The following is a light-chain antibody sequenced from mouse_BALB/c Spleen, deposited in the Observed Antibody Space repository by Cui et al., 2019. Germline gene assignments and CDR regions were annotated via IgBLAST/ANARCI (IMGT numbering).Light chain of an antibody. CDR3: HQWSSFPWT. V-gene: IGKV4-80*01. CDR2: STS. CDR1: SSVSY. Sequence: QIGLNQSPAIMSASLGEGMTLTCSASSSVSYMYWYQQKSGTSPKLLIYSTSILSSGVPSRFSGSGSGTFYSLTISSVEAEDAADYFCHQWSSFPWTFGGGTKLEIK. J-gene: IGKJ1*01.